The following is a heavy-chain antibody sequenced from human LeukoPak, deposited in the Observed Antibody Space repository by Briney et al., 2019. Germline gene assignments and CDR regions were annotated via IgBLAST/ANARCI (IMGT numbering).Heavy chain of an antibody. CDR1: GYTFTSYG. Sequence: ASVKVSCKASGYTFTSYGISWVRQAPGQGLEWMGWISAYNGNTNYAQKLQGRVTMTTDTSTSTAYMELRSLRSDDTAVYYCARDKRRTYYYDSSGYYSWGQGTLVTVSS. J-gene: IGHJ4*02. CDR2: ISAYNGNT. CDR3: ARDKRRTYYYDSSGYYS. D-gene: IGHD3-22*01. V-gene: IGHV1-18*01.